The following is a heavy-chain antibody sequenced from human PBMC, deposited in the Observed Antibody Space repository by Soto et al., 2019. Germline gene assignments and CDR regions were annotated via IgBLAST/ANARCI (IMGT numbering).Heavy chain of an antibody. D-gene: IGHD2-2*01. CDR1: GYTFPSYG. J-gene: IGHJ5*02. CDR2: ISAYNGNT. Sequence: ASVKVSCKASGYTFPSYGISWVRQAPGQGLEWMGWISAYNGNTNYAQQLQGRVTMTTDTSTSTAYMELRSLRSDDPAVYYCARGSGDIVVVPAAMNWFDPWGQGTLVTVSA. CDR3: ARGSGDIVVVPAAMNWFDP. V-gene: IGHV1-18*01.